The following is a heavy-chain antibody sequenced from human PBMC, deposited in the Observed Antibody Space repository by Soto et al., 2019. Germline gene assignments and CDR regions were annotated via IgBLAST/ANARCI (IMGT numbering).Heavy chain of an antibody. Sequence: GALSLSCSASGITFNKAARGGGHPAPGEGLGGVSAIIYVGDRAYYADTVKGRFTISRDNFKNTLSLQMNSLRAEDTVVYYCAKDKMEQWLVGGYFDYWGQGTQVTVS. CDR1: GITFNKAA. CDR3: AKDKMEQWLVGGYFDY. D-gene: IGHD6-19*01. CDR2: IIYVGDRA. J-gene: IGHJ4*02. V-gene: IGHV3-23*01.